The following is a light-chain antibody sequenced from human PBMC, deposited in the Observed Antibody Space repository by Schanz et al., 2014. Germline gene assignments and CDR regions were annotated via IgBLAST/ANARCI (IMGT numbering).Light chain of an antibody. J-gene: IGKJ2*01. V-gene: IGKV3-20*01. Sequence: EIVMTQSPATLSVSPGERATLSCRASQSVSTTHLAWYQQKPGQAPRLLIYGASIRATGIPDRFSGSGSGTDFTLIISRLEPDDFAVYYCQQYGSSPYTFGQGTKLEIK. CDR1: QSVSTTH. CDR2: GAS. CDR3: QQYGSSPYT.